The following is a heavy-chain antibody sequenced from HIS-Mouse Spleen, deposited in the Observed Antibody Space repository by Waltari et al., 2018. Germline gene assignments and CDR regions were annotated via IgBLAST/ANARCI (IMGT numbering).Heavy chain of an antibody. V-gene: IGHV2-70*15. CDR1: GFSPSTSGMC. J-gene: IGHJ4*02. Sequence: QVTLRESGPALVKPTQTLTLTCTFSGFSPSTSGMCVSWIRQPPGKALEWLARIDWDDAKYYRTSLKTRLTISRDTSKNQVVLTMTNMDPLDTATYYCARIAEGYTSGWYAFDYWGQGTLVTVSS. D-gene: IGHD6-19*01. CDR2: IDWDDAK. CDR3: ARIAEGYTSGWYAFDY.